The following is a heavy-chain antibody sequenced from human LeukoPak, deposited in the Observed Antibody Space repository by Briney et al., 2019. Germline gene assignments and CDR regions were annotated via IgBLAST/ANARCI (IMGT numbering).Heavy chain of an antibody. CDR3: ARPGDEYSSGWYAAYDI. D-gene: IGHD6-19*01. V-gene: IGHV3-30-3*01. CDR1: GFTFNTYT. Sequence: PGGSLRLSCAASGFTFNTYTIHWVRQAPGKGLEWVSVISYDGSNKYYADSVKGRFTISRDNSKNTLYLQMNSVRVEDTAVYYCARPGDEYSSGWYAAYDIWGQGTMVTVSS. CDR2: ISYDGSNK. J-gene: IGHJ3*02.